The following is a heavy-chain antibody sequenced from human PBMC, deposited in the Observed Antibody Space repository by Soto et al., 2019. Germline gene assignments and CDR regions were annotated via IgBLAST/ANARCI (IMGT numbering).Heavy chain of an antibody. CDR1: GVSINSGGYY. CDR3: ARGSQLERDALDI. CDR2: IYYTGHT. J-gene: IGHJ3*02. Sequence: QVQLQESGPGLVKPSQTLSLTCSVSGVSINSGGYYWSWIRHHPGKGLAWIGYIYYTGHTFYNPSLKSRVAMSSDTAKNQFSLKPSSVTAADTAVYYCARGSQLERDALDIWGQGTMVTVSS. V-gene: IGHV4-31*03. D-gene: IGHD1-1*01.